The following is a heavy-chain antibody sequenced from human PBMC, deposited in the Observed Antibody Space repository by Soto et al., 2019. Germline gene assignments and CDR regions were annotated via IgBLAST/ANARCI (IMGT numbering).Heavy chain of an antibody. Sequence: ASVKVSCKASGGTFSSYAISWVRQAPGQGLEWMGGIIPIFGTANYAQKFQGRVTITADESTSTAYMDLSSLRSEDTAVYYCARDKAEAVQRGMDVWGQGTTVTVSS. CDR3: ARDKAEAVQRGMDV. D-gene: IGHD6-13*01. J-gene: IGHJ6*02. CDR2: IIPIFGTA. CDR1: GGTFSSYA. V-gene: IGHV1-69*13.